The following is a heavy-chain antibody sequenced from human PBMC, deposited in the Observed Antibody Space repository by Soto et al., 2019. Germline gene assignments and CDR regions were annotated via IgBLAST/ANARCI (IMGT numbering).Heavy chain of an antibody. CDR2: ISSSSSYI. Sequence: GGSLRLSCAASGFTFSSYSMNWVRQAPGKGLEWVSSISSSSSYIYYADSVKGRFTISRDNAKNSLYLQMNSLRAEDTAVYYCARMADREWYYYMDVWGKGTTVTVSS. J-gene: IGHJ6*03. V-gene: IGHV3-21*01. CDR3: ARMADREWYYYMDV. D-gene: IGHD2-8*01. CDR1: GFTFSSYS.